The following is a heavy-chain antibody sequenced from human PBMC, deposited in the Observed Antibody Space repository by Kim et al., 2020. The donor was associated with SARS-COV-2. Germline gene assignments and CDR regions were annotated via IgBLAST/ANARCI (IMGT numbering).Heavy chain of an antibody. CDR1: GDSVSSNSDT. Sequence: SQTLSLTCAISGDSVSSNSDTWNWIRQSPSRGLEWLGRTYYRSKWYNDYAVSVKGRITINPDTSKNQFSLQLNSVIPEDTAVHYCTRGLPTSHTAFDYWGQGTLVTVSS. CDR3: TRGLPTSHTAFDY. V-gene: IGHV6-1*01. D-gene: IGHD2-2*01. J-gene: IGHJ4*02. CDR2: TYYRSKWYN.